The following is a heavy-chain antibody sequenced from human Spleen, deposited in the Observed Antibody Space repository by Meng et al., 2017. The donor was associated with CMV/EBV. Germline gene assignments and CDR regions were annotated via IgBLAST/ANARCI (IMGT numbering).Heavy chain of an antibody. CDR2: IREDGSSK. J-gene: IGHJ4*02. CDR3: ARESTDGLGINFDY. V-gene: IGHV3-7*01. D-gene: IGHD2-8*01. CDR1: GFTFSTSW. Sequence: GESLKISCAASGFTFSTSWMSWVRQAPGKGLEWVANIREDGSSKYYADPVKGRFTISRDNAKNSLSLQMSSLRAEDTAMYYCARESTDGLGINFDYWGQGTLVTVSS.